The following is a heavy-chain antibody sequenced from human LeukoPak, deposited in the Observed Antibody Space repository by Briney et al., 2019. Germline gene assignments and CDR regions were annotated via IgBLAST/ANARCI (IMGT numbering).Heavy chain of an antibody. CDR3: ARHGEVAATPDNSGLDY. CDR1: GYSFTSYW. J-gene: IGHJ4*02. CDR2: IDPSDSYN. D-gene: IGHD2-15*01. Sequence: GESLRISCKGSGYSFTSYWISWVRQMPGKGLEWMGRIDPSDSYNNYSPSFQGHVTISADKSISTAYLQWSSLKASDTAMYYCARHGEVAATPDNSGLDYWGQGTLVTVSS. V-gene: IGHV5-10-1*01.